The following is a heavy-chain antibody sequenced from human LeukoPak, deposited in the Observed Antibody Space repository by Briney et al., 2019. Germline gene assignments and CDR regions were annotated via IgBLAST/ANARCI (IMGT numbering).Heavy chain of an antibody. Sequence: GGSLRLSCAASGFTFSSYAMSWVRQAPGKGLEWVSAISGSGGSTYYADSVKGRFTISRDNSKNTLYLQMNSLSAEDTAVYYCAKARIAGRGGWFDPWGQGTLVTVSS. CDR3: AKARIAGRGGWFDP. CDR2: ISGSGGST. J-gene: IGHJ5*02. V-gene: IGHV3-23*01. CDR1: GFTFSSYA. D-gene: IGHD6-13*01.